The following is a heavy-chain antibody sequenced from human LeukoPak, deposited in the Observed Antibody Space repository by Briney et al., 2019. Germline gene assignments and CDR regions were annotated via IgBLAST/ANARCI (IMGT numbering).Heavy chain of an antibody. V-gene: IGHV4-59*08. J-gene: IGHJ4*01. D-gene: IGHD1-1*01. CDR1: GGSISSYY. CDR2: IYYSGST. Sequence: PSETLSLTCTVSGGSISSYYWSWIRQPPGKGLEWIGYIYYSGSTNYNPSLKSRVTISVDTSKNQFSLKLSSVTAADTAVYYCARHMGLGYTYFYPYFDYWGQRTLVTDSS. CDR3: ARHMGLGYTYFYPYFDY.